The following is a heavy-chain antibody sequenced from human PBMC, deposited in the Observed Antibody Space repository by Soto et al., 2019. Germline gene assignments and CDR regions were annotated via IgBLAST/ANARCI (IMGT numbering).Heavy chain of an antibody. Sequence: PGGSLRLSCAASGFTFSSYAMSWVRQAPGKGLEWVSAISGSGGSTYYADSVKGRFTISRDNSKNTLYLQMNSLRAEDTAVYYCARAPRGGDWYFDLWGRGTLVTVSS. D-gene: IGHD3-10*01. CDR3: ARAPRGGDWYFDL. J-gene: IGHJ2*01. CDR2: ISGSGGST. V-gene: IGHV3-23*01. CDR1: GFTFSSYA.